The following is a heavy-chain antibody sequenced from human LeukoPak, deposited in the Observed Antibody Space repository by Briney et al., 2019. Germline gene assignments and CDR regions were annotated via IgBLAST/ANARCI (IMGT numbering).Heavy chain of an antibody. D-gene: IGHD3-22*01. Sequence: PSETLSLTCTVSGGSISSYHWSWLRQPPGQGLEWIGYIYYSGSTNYNPSLKSRVTISVDTSKYQFSLKLSSVTAADTAVYYCARGLQYYYDSSGYYYNYYYYYMDVWGKGTTVTVSS. CDR1: GGSISSYH. V-gene: IGHV4-59*01. CDR2: IYYSGST. J-gene: IGHJ6*03. CDR3: ARGLQYYYDSSGYYYNYYYYYMDV.